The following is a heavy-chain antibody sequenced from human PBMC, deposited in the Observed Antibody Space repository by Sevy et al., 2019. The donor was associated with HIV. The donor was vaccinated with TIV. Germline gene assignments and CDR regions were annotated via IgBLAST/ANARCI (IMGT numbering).Heavy chain of an antibody. CDR1: GFTFSSYG. J-gene: IGHJ4*02. CDR3: AKDGGGIVVVVAATLDY. CDR2: ISYDGSNK. V-gene: IGHV3-30*18. D-gene: IGHD2-15*01. Sequence: GGSLRLSCAASGFTFSSYGMHWVRQAPGKGLEWVAVISYDGSNKYYADSVKGRFTISRDNSKNTLYLQMNSLRAEDTAVYYRAKDGGGIVVVVAATLDYWGQGTLVTVSS.